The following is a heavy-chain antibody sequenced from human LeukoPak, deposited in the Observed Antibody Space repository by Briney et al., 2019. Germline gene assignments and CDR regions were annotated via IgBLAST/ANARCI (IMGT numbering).Heavy chain of an antibody. CDR3: AAVIDGYALFDY. CDR1: GGTTKTYV. J-gene: IGHJ4*02. CDR2: IVPLLGET. D-gene: IGHD5-24*01. Sequence: SVKVSCKASGGTTKTYVISWVRQAPGHGLEWMGRIVPLLGETKYAQKFQGRVTFTADKSTNTAYMELTSLRSDDTAVFYCAAVIDGYALFDYGGQGTLVTVSS. V-gene: IGHV1-69*04.